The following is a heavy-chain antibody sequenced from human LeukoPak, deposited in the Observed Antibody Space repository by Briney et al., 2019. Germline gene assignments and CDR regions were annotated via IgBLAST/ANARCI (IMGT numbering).Heavy chain of an antibody. CDR3: ARMRYGSGSYTYFDY. Sequence: PSETLSLTCTVSGGSISSSSYYWGWIRQPPGKGLEWIGSIYYSGSTNYNPSLKSRVTISVDTSKNQFSLKLSSVTAADTAVYYCARMRYGSGSYTYFDYWGQGTLVTVSS. D-gene: IGHD3-10*01. J-gene: IGHJ4*02. CDR1: GGSISSSSYY. CDR2: IYYSGST. V-gene: IGHV4-39*07.